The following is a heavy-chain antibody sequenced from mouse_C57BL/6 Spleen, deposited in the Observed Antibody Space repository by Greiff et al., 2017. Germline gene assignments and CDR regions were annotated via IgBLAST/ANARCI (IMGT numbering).Heavy chain of an antibody. CDR2: IHPNSGST. Sequence: QVQLQQPGAELVKPGASVKLSCKASGYTFTSYWMHWVKQRPGQGLEWIGMIHPNSGSTNYNEKFKSKATLTVDKSSSTAYMQLSSLTSEASAVYYCARSGTTVPWYFDVWGTGTTVTVSS. CDR1: GYTFTSYW. J-gene: IGHJ1*03. CDR3: ARSGTTVPWYFDV. V-gene: IGHV1-64*01. D-gene: IGHD1-1*01.